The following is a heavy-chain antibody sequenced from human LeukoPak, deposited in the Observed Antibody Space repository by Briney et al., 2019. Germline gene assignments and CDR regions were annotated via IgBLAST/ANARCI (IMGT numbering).Heavy chain of an antibody. D-gene: IGHD1-26*01. Sequence: PGRSLRLSCAASGFTFSSYGMHWVRQAPGKGLEWVAIIWYDGSNTYYADSVKGRFTISRDISKNTLYLQMNSPRAEDTAVYYCARWSGSYSLFDYWGQGTLVTVSS. CDR1: GFTFSSYG. V-gene: IGHV3-33*08. CDR2: IWYDGSNT. J-gene: IGHJ4*02. CDR3: ARWSGSYSLFDY.